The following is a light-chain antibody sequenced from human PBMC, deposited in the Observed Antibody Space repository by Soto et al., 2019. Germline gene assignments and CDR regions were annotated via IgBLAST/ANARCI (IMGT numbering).Light chain of an antibody. CDR3: KQYGSSPQT. CDR1: QSVSSN. V-gene: IGKV3-20*01. Sequence: EIVMTQSPATLSVSPGERATLSCRASQSVSSNLAWYQQKPGQAHRLPIHGASSRATGIPDRFSGSGSGTDFTLTISRLEPEDFAVYYCKQYGSSPQTFGQGTKVDI. J-gene: IGKJ1*01. CDR2: GAS.